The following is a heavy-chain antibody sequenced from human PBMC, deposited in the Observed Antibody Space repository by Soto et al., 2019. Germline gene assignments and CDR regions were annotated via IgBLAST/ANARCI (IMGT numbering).Heavy chain of an antibody. CDR3: ARDRYCTSSSCKGFVY. D-gene: IGHD2-2*01. Sequence: SETLSLTCAVSGYSISSGYYWGWVRQPPGKGLEWIGSIYDSGKTYYNPSLKSGVTISVVTSKNQFSLRLSPVTAADAAMYYCARDRYCTSSSCKGFVYWGEGALVTGFS. CDR2: IYDSGKT. J-gene: IGHJ4*02. V-gene: IGHV4-38-2*02. CDR1: GYSISSGYY.